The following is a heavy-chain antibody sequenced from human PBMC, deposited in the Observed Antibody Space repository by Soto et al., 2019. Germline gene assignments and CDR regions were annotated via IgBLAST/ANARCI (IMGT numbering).Heavy chain of an antibody. V-gene: IGHV3-33*06. CDR1: GFSFTTYG. J-gene: IGHJ4*02. CDR2: IWYDGSKT. CDR3: VKDHCGGDCYSNPYFDY. D-gene: IGHD2-21*02. Sequence: QVQLVESGGGVVQPGGSLRLSCAASGFSFTTYGLHWVRQAPGKGLEWVAVIWYDGSKTYYADSVKGRFTISRDNSKNTLYLKMNSVRVEDTAMYYCVKDHCGGDCYSNPYFDYWGQGNLVTVSS.